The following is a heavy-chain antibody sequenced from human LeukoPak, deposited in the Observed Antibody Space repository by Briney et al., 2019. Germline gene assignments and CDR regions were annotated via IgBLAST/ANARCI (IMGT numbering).Heavy chain of an antibody. CDR1: GFTFSSYG. Sequence: GGSLRLSCAASGFTFSSYGMHWVRQAPGKGLEWVAVISYDGSNKYYADSVKGRFTISRDNSKNTLYLQMNSLRAEDTAVYYCAEEAMGGWGEFDYWGQGTLVTVSS. D-gene: IGHD1-26*01. J-gene: IGHJ4*02. V-gene: IGHV3-30*18. CDR3: AEEAMGGWGEFDY. CDR2: ISYDGSNK.